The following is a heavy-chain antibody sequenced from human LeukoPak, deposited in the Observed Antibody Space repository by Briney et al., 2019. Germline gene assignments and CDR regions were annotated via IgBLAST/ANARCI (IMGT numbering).Heavy chain of an antibody. J-gene: IGHJ4*02. D-gene: IGHD3-3*01. CDR2: ISSSSSYI. V-gene: IGHV3-21*01. CDR3: ARGGFGVVINQLDY. Sequence: PGGSLRLSCAASGFTSSSYSMNWVRQAPGKGLEWVSSISSSSSYIYYADSVKGRFTISRDNAKNSLYLQMNSLRAEDTAVYYCARGGFGVVINQLDYWGQGTLVTVSS. CDR1: GFTSSSYS.